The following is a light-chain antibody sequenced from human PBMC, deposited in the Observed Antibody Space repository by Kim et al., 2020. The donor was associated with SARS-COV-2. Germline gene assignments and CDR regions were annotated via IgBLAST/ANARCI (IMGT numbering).Light chain of an antibody. CDR1: QGIRKD. V-gene: IGKV1-17*01. Sequence: ASVGDRVTITCRASQGIRKDLGWYQQKPGKAPKRLIYGASSLQSGVPSRFSGSGSGTEFTLTISSLQPEDFATYYCLQHNSYPLQFGQGTKVDIK. CDR2: GAS. J-gene: IGKJ1*01. CDR3: LQHNSYPLQ.